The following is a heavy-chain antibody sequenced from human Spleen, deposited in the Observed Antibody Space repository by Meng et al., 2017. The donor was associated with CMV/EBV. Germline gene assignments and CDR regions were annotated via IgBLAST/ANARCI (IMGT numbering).Heavy chain of an antibody. Sequence: SGFIFSSYGMHGVRQAPGKGLEWVAFIRYDGSNKYYVDSVKGRFTISRDNSKNTLYLQMNSLRAEDTAVYYCAKDRHSGTPTGSDYWGQGTLVTVSS. V-gene: IGHV3-30*02. J-gene: IGHJ4*02. CDR3: AKDRHSGTPTGSDY. D-gene: IGHD1-26*01. CDR2: IRYDGSNK. CDR1: GFIFSSYG.